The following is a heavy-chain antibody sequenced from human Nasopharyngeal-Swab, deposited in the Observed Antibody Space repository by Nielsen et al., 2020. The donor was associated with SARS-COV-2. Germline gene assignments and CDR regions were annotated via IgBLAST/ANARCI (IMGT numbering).Heavy chain of an antibody. CDR1: GFTFSGYD. CDR2: IGTAGDT. V-gene: IGHV3-13*01. CDR3: ARANLGYYYGSGSYAFDI. J-gene: IGHJ3*02. D-gene: IGHD3-10*01. Sequence: ETLSLTCAASGFTFSGYDMHWVRQATGKGLEWVSAIGTAGDTYYPGSVKGRFTISRENAKNSLYLQMNSLRAGDTAVYYCARANLGYYYGSGSYAFDIWGQGTMVTVSS.